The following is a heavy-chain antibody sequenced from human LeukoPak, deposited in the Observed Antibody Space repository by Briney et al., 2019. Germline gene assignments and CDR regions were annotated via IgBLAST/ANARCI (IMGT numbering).Heavy chain of an antibody. Sequence: ASVKVSCKASGYTFTGYYMHWGRQAPVQGLEWMGWINPNSCGTNYSQKFQGRVNMTRDTSISTAYMELSRLRSDDTAVYYCARDRWQWLAFDYWGQGTLVTVYS. D-gene: IGHD6-19*01. V-gene: IGHV1-2*02. CDR3: ARDRWQWLAFDY. J-gene: IGHJ4*02. CDR1: GYTFTGYY. CDR2: INPNSCGT.